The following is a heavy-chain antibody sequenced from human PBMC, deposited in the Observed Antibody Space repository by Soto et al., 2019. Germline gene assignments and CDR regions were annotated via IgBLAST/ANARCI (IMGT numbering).Heavy chain of an antibody. J-gene: IGHJ6*02. Sequence: QVQLVQSGAEVKKPGASVKVSCKASEDTFTRYVIHWVRQAPGQRLEWMGWINAGNGNTKYSQNFQGRVTITRDASASTAYIELRSLRAQDTAVYYCATSTIDTSTWKQYFYGMDVWGQGSTVTVSS. CDR2: INAGNGNT. V-gene: IGHV1-3*01. D-gene: IGHD6-13*01. CDR1: EDTFTRYV. CDR3: ATSTIDTSTWKQYFYGMDV.